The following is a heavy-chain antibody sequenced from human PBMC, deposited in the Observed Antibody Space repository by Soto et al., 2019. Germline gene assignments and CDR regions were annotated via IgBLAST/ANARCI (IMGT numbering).Heavy chain of an antibody. D-gene: IGHD3-22*01. CDR1: GYTFTSYD. CDR3: ARDTGITMIVVVPTIPRVGGMDV. J-gene: IGHJ6*02. V-gene: IGHV1-8*01. Sequence: QVQLVQSGAEVKKPGASVKVSCKASGYTFTSYDINWVRQATGQGLEWMGWMNPNSGNTGYAQKFQGRVTMTRNTSISTAYMELSSLRSEDTAVYYCARDTGITMIVVVPTIPRVGGMDVWGQGTTVTVSS. CDR2: MNPNSGNT.